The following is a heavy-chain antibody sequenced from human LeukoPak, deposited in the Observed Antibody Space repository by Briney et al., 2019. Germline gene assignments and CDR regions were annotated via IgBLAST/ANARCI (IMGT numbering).Heavy chain of an antibody. J-gene: IGHJ3*02. V-gene: IGHV3-23*01. Sequence: GRSLRLSCAASGFTFSTYAMSGVRQTPGKGLEWVSTISGSGGSTSYTDSVKGGFPIPRNNSKNTLYLKMNSLRAQDTAVYYLAKTWMQLWSKGAFDIWGQGTMVTVSS. CDR1: GFTFSTYA. CDR2: ISGSGGST. D-gene: IGHD5-18*01. CDR3: AKTWMQLWSKGAFDI.